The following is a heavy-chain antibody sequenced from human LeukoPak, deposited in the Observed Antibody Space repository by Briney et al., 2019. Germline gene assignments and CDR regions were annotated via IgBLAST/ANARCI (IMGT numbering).Heavy chain of an antibody. V-gene: IGHV4-59*01. CDR3: ARARLDSSGRFDY. Sequence: PSETLSLTCTVSGSSISSYYWSWIREPPGKGLEWIGYIYYGGSTDYNPSLKSRVTISKDTSKTQFSLRLSSVTAADTAVYYCARARLDSSGRFDYWGQGTLVTVSS. J-gene: IGHJ4*02. CDR2: IYYGGST. CDR1: GSSISSYY. D-gene: IGHD3-22*01.